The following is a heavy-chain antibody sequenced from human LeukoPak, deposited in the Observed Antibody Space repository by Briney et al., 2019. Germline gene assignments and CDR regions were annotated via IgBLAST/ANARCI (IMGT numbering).Heavy chain of an antibody. Sequence: SETLSLTCAVSGDSLNSSNWWNWVRQPPGQGLEWIAEIYHSGNTNYNPSLKSRVTISLDKSKNQFSLKLTSVTAADTALYFCARAGGGTYYFDFWGQGTLVTVSS. V-gene: IGHV4-4*02. CDR1: GDSLNSSNW. J-gene: IGHJ4*02. CDR2: IYHSGNT. D-gene: IGHD1-26*01. CDR3: ARAGGGTYYFDF.